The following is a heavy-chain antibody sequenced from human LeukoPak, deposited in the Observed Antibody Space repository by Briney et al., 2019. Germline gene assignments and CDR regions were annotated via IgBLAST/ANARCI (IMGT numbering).Heavy chain of an antibody. CDR3: ARDLRNYYDSSGYYSDY. D-gene: IGHD3-22*01. J-gene: IGHJ4*02. CDR1: GGTFSSYA. Sequence: SVKVSCKASGGTFSSYAISWVRQAPGQGLEWRGRIIPILGIANYAQKFKGRVTITADKSTSTAYMELSSLRSEDTAVYYCARDLRNYYDSSGYYSDYWGQGTLVTVSP. V-gene: IGHV1-69*04. CDR2: IIPILGIA.